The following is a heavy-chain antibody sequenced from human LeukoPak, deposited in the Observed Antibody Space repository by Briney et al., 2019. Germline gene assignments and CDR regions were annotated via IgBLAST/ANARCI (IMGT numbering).Heavy chain of an antibody. CDR2: IDPSGGST. D-gene: IGHD1-1*01. CDR1: GYTXTNYY. V-gene: IGHV1-46*01. CDR3: ARDNTTTGPFDY. J-gene: IGHJ4*02. Sequence: GASVKVSCKASGYTXTNYYMHWVRQAPGQGLEWMGIIDPSGGSTSYSQKFQGRVTMTRDTSTSTVYMELSSLRSEDTAVYYCARDNTTTGPFDYWGQGTLVTVSS.